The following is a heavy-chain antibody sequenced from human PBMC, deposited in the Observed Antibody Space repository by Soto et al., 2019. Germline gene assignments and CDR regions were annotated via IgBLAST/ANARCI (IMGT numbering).Heavy chain of an antibody. J-gene: IGHJ6*03. CDR2: IYYSGST. Sequence: PSETLSLTCTVSGGSISSGGYYWSWIRQHPGKGLEWIGYIYYSGSTYYNPSLKSRVTISVDTSKNQFSLKLSSVTAADTAVYYCASAPRTGGLFYYYIDVWGKGTTITVSS. CDR1: GGSISSGGYY. CDR3: ASAPRTGGLFYYYIDV. V-gene: IGHV4-31*03.